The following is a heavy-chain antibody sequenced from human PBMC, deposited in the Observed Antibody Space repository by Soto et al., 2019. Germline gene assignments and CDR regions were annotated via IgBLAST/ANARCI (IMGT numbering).Heavy chain of an antibody. V-gene: IGHV3-9*01. CDR2: ISWNGGDI. D-gene: IGHD5-12*01. CDR3: AKDADLGGYDFRPMYGLDV. CDR1: GFTFADFA. Sequence: ESGGGLVQPGRSLRLSCAVSGFTFADFAMHWVRQAPGQGLEWVSGISWNGGDIGYADSVKGRFTISRDNAKNSLYLQLNSLRPEDTALYYCAKDADLGGYDFRPMYGLDVWGQGTTVTVSS. J-gene: IGHJ6*02.